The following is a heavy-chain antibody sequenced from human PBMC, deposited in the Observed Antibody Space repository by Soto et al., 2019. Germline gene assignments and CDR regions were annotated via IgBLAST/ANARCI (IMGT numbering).Heavy chain of an antibody. CDR1: GGSIYRSGYY. Sequence: QVQLQESGPGLVKPSETLSLTCTVSGGSIYRSGYYWGWIRQPPGRGLEWIGNIDYNGVTYSNPSLKRRVTISRDTSNNQFSLKLTSVTAADTALYYCGKVLVGATGHTDSDSLGAGTLVAVSS. J-gene: IGHJ4*02. CDR3: GKVLVGATGHTDSDS. CDR2: IDYNGVT. V-gene: IGHV4-39*01. D-gene: IGHD2-15*01.